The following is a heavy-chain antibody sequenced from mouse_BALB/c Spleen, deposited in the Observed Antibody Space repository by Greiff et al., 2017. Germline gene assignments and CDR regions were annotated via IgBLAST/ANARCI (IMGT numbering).Heavy chain of an antibody. Sequence: EVKLLQSGGGLVKPGGSVKLSCEASGYAFSSYDMYWVRQTPEKRLEWVGYISSGGGSTYYPDNVKGRFTITIDNAKSTLYLQMSSLKSEDSAMYYCARNPPCYYSLDYWGQGTTVTVSS. CDR1: GYAFSSYD. V-gene: IGHV5-12-1*01. CDR2: ISSGGGST. J-gene: IGHJ4*01. CDR3: ARNPPCYYSLDY.